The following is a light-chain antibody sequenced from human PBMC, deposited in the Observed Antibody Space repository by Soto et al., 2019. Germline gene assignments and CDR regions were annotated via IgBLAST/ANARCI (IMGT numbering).Light chain of an antibody. Sequence: QAVVTQSPSASASLGASVKLTCTLSSGHSNYAIAWHQQQPAKGPRYLMKLNSDGSHNRGDGIPDRFSGSSSGPERYLTISSLQSEDEADYYCQTWGTGIRVVFGGGTQLTVL. CDR1: SGHSNYA. CDR3: QTWGTGIRVV. J-gene: IGLJ2*01. V-gene: IGLV4-69*01. CDR2: LNSDGSH.